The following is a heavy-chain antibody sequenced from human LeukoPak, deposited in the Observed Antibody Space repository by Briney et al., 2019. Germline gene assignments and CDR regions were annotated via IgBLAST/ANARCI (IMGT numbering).Heavy chain of an antibody. CDR1: GGSFTTYS. Sequence: ASETLSLTCTVSGGSFTTYSWSWIRQPPGKGLDWIGDVHSNGNTNYNPSLKNRVTMSIDTSRDQFSLTLTSVTAADTAIFYCARRIQPWSYWHFDLWGRGTLVTVSS. J-gene: IGHJ2*01. CDR3: ARRIQPWSYWHFDL. V-gene: IGHV4-4*08. D-gene: IGHD5-18*01. CDR2: VHSNGNT.